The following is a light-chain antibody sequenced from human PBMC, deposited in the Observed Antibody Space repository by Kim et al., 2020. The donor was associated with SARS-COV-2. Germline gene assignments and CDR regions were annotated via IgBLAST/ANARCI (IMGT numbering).Light chain of an antibody. J-gene: IGKJ2*01. CDR1: QIISTY. CDR3: QQGYSNPRT. Sequence: DIQMTQSPSSLSASVGDRVTITCRASQIISTYLNWFQKKPGKAPNLLIYRASNLQSGVPARFSGNGSGTDFTLIISSLQPDDCATYYCQQGYSNPRTFGQGTKLEI. V-gene: IGKV1-39*01. CDR2: RAS.